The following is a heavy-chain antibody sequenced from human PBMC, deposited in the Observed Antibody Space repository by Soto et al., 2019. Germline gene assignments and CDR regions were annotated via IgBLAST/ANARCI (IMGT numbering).Heavy chain of an antibody. D-gene: IGHD1-1*01. V-gene: IGHV4-30-4*01. CDR3: AREGGTGTGSLDV. CDR2: IHYSETT. J-gene: IGHJ3*01. CDR1: GDSISGSDFY. Sequence: QVGLQETGPGLVKPSQTLSLTCAVSGDSISGSDFYWDWIRQSPGKGLEWIGYIHYSETTYYNPSLKSRVTLSVDTSKNQFSLSLTSVTAADTAVYYCAREGGTGTGSLDVWGRGTMVIVSS.